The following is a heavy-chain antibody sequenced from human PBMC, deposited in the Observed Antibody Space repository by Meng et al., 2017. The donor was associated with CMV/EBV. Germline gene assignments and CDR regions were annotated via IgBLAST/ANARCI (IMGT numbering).Heavy chain of an antibody. CDR2: ISGSGGST. CDR1: GFTCSSDA. CDR3: AKDHPYYYGSGSYSGGYYFDY. V-gene: IGHV3-23*01. J-gene: IGHJ4*02. Sequence: GESLKISCAASGFTCSSDAMSWVRQAPGKGLEWVSAISGSGGSTYYADSVKGRFTISRDKSKNTLYLQMNSLRAEDTDVYYCAKDHPYYYGSGSYSGGYYFDYWGQGTLVTVSS. D-gene: IGHD3-10*01.